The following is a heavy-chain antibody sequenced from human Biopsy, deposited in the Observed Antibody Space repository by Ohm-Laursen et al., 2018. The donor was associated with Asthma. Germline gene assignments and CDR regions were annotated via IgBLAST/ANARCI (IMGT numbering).Heavy chain of an antibody. D-gene: IGHD6-13*01. CDR1: GYTFTSYG. J-gene: IGHJ5*02. CDR3: ARGQKSAGDRWFDP. Sequence: ATVKISCKASGYTFTSYGISWVRQAPGQGLEWMGWISAYNGNTNYAQKLQGRVTMTTDTSTSTAYMEVSRLRSDDTAVYYCARGQKSAGDRWFDPWGQGALVTVSS. CDR2: ISAYNGNT. V-gene: IGHV1-18*04.